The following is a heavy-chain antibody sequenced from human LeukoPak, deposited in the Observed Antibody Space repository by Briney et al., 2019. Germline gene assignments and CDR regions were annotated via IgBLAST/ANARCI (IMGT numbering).Heavy chain of an antibody. CDR1: GFTFSSYW. CDR2: INHNGNVN. Sequence: GGSLRLSCAASGFTFSSYWMNWARQAPGKGLEWVASINHNGNVNYYVDSVKGRFTISRDNAERTLYLRMNSLRAEDTAVYYCARDMTETTGAIDYWGQGTLVTVSS. J-gene: IGHJ4*02. CDR3: ARDMTETTGAIDY. D-gene: IGHD1-20*01. V-gene: IGHV3-7*03.